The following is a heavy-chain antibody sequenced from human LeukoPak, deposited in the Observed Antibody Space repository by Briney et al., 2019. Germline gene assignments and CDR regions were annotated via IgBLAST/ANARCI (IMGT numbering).Heavy chain of an antibody. V-gene: IGHV4-39*07. Sequence: PSETLSLTCTVSGGSISSSSYYWGWIRQPPGKGLEWIGSIYYSGSTYYNSSLKSRVTISLDTSKNQFSLKLSSVTAADTAVYYCARERAYYDILPRWFDPWGQGTLVTVSS. J-gene: IGHJ5*02. D-gene: IGHD3-9*01. CDR1: GGSISSSSYY. CDR2: IYYSGST. CDR3: ARERAYYDILPRWFDP.